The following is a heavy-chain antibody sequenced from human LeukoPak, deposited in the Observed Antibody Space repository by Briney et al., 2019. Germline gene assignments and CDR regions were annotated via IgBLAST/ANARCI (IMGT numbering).Heavy chain of an antibody. V-gene: IGHV4-34*01. J-gene: IGHJ4*02. D-gene: IGHD4-17*01. Sequence: SETLSLTCAVYGGSFSGYYWSWIRQPPGKGLEWIGEINHSGSTNYNPSLKSRVTISVDTSKNQFSLKLSSVTAADTAVYYCARVNYGRYFDYWGQGTLVTVSS. CDR3: ARVNYGRYFDY. CDR1: GGSFSGYY. CDR2: INHSGST.